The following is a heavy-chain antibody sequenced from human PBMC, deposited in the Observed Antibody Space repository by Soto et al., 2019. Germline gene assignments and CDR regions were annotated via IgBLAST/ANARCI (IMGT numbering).Heavy chain of an antibody. Sequence: SETLSLTCSVSGDSINSDKYYWGWIRQPPGKGLEWIGSIYYRGNTYYNPSLQTRVTISLDKSKSQFSLKLNSVTTADSAVYFCARLEGLATISYYFDFWGQGALVTVSS. V-gene: IGHV4-39*01. CDR1: GDSINSDKYY. J-gene: IGHJ4*02. D-gene: IGHD3-9*01. CDR3: ARLEGLATISYYFDF. CDR2: IYYRGNT.